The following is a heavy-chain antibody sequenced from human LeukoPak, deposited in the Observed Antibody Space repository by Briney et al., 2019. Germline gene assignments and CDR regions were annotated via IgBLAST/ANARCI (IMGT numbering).Heavy chain of an antibody. CDR2: IRGSGADK. CDR3: AKISWDGRGTFD. Sequence: GGSRRPSGAPPGFSFITYSMSWVRQAPGKGLEWVSSIRGSGADKYYADSVKGRFSISRDNSQDTLSLQMNSLRAEDTAVYYCAKISWDGRGTFDWGRGTLVTVSS. CDR1: GFSFITYS. D-gene: IGHD1/OR15-1a*01. V-gene: IGHV3-23*01. J-gene: IGHJ4*02.